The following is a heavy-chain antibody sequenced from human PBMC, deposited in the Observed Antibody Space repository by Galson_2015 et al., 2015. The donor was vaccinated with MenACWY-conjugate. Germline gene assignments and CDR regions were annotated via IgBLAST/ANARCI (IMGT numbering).Heavy chain of an antibody. CDR1: NGSLRGDS. Sequence: ETLSLTCDVHNGSLRGDSWSWIRQPPGKGLEWIGEINHVGDTDYNPSLRGRVTISVDTSKNQFSLKLSSVTAADTAVYYCARFTAAADAFDTWGQGTVAAISS. D-gene: IGHD6-13*01. J-gene: IGHJ3*02. V-gene: IGHV4-34*01. CDR2: INHVGDT. CDR3: ARFTAAADAFDT.